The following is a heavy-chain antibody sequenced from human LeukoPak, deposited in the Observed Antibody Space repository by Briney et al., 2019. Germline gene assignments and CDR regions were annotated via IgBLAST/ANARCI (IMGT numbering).Heavy chain of an antibody. CDR3: ARGRPHGNDY. D-gene: IGHD4-23*01. CDR2: ISGSGGST. J-gene: IGHJ4*02. CDR1: GFTFSGYA. Sequence: PGGSLRLSCAASGFTFSGYAMSWVRQAPGKGLEWVSAISGSGGSTYYADSVKGRFSISRDNAKNTLYLQMNSLRVEDTAAYYCARGRPHGNDYWGQGTLVTVSS. V-gene: IGHV3-23*01.